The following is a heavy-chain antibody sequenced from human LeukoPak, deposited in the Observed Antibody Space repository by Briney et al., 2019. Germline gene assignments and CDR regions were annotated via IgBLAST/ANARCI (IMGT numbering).Heavy chain of an antibody. CDR1: GFTFSSYA. D-gene: IGHD2-15*01. CDR3: TPDIGDDAFDI. CDR2: ISGSGGST. Sequence: TGGSLRLSCAASGFTFSSYAMSWVPQAPGKGLEWVSAISGSGGSTYYADSVKGRFTISRDNSKNTLYLQMNSLRAEDTAVYYCTPDIGDDAFDIWGQGTMVTVSS. V-gene: IGHV3-23*01. J-gene: IGHJ3*02.